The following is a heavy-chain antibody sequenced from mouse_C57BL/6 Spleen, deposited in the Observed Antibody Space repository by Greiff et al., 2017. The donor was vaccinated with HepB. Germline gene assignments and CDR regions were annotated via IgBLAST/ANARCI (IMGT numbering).Heavy chain of an antibody. V-gene: IGHV3-6*01. Sequence: EVQLVESGPGLVKPSQSLSLTCSVTGYSITSGYYWNWIRQFPGNHLEWMGYISYDGSNNSNPSLKNRISITRDTSKNHFFLKLNSVTTEDTATYYCARDQRNFDYWGQGTTLTVSS. J-gene: IGHJ2*01. CDR3: ARDQRNFDY. CDR1: GYSITSGYY. CDR2: ISYDGSN.